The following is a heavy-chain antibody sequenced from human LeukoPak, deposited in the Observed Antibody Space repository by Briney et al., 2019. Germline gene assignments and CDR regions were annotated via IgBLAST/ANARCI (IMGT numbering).Heavy chain of an antibody. V-gene: IGHV3-74*01. CDR1: EFIFSSYV. Sequence: GGSLRLSCPAFEFIFSSYVMSWVRQAPGKGLVWVSRINTDGSSTSYADSVKGRFTISRDNAKNTLYLQMNSLRAEDTAVYYCVRGAWSSGVAPDYWGQGTLVTVSS. D-gene: IGHD3-10*01. CDR2: INTDGSST. CDR3: VRGAWSSGVAPDY. J-gene: IGHJ4*02.